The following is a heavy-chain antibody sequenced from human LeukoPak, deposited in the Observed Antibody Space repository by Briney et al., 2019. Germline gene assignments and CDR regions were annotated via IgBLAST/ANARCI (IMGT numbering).Heavy chain of an antibody. D-gene: IGHD3/OR15-3a*01. V-gene: IGHV1-46*01. CDR3: ARGYPLDWNYFDY. CDR2: INPSGGDT. J-gene: IGHJ4*02. CDR1: GGTFSSYA. Sequence: ASVKVSCKASGGTFSSYAISWVRQAPGQGLEWMGIINPSGGDTTYAQKFQGRVTMTSDTSTSTVYMELSSLRSEDTAVYYCARGYPLDWNYFDYWGQGTLVTVSS.